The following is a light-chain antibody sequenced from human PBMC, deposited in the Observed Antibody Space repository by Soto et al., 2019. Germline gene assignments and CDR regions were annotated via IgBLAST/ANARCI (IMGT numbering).Light chain of an antibody. CDR1: QGIGNN. V-gene: IGKV1-6*01. Sequence: AIPMTQSPSSLSASVGDRVTLTCRASQGIGNNLGWYQQKPEKAPKLLIYASFNLQTGVPSRFSGSGSGTDFTLTISSLQPEDFATYYCVQHNSYPRTFGQGTKVEIK. CDR3: VQHNSYPRT. CDR2: ASF. J-gene: IGKJ1*01.